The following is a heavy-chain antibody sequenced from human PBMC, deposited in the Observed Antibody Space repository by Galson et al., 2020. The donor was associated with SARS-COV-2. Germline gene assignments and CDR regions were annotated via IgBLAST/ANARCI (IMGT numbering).Heavy chain of an antibody. CDR3: AKLGGVAAAGLEYAGDY. J-gene: IGHJ4*02. Sequence: PGGSMRLSCAASGFTFDDYAMHWVRQAPGKGLEWVSGISWNSGSIGYADSVKGRFTISRDNAKNSLYLQMNSLRAEDTALYYCAKLGGVAAAGLEYAGDYWGQGTLVTVSS. CDR2: ISWNSGSI. CDR1: GFTFDDYA. V-gene: IGHV3-9*01. D-gene: IGHD6-13*01.